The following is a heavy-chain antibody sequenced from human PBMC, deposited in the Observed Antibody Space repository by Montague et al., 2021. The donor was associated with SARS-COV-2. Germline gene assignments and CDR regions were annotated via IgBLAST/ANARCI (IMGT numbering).Heavy chain of an antibody. CDR3: ARVGRQQLVRLSGMDV. Sequence: SETLSLTCTVSGGSISSSSYYWGWIRQPPGKGLEWIGSIYYSGSTYYNPSLKSQVTIPVDTSKNQFSLKLSSVTAADTAVYYCARVGRQQLVRLSGMDVWGQGTTVTVSS. J-gene: IGHJ6*02. CDR2: IYYSGST. V-gene: IGHV4-39*07. D-gene: IGHD6-13*01. CDR1: GGSISSSSYY.